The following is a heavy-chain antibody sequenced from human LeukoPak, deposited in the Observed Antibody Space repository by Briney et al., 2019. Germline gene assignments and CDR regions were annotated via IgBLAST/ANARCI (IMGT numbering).Heavy chain of an antibody. D-gene: IGHD3-10*01. V-gene: IGHV1-8*03. CDR2: MNPNSGNT. CDR3: ARGSNLARGGNWFDP. Sequence: ASVKVSCKASGYTFTSYDINWVRQATGQGLEWMGWMNPNSGNTGYAQEFQGRVTITRNTSISTAYMELSSLRSKDTAVYYCARGSNLARGGNWFDPWGQGTLVTVSS. CDR1: GYTFTSYD. J-gene: IGHJ5*02.